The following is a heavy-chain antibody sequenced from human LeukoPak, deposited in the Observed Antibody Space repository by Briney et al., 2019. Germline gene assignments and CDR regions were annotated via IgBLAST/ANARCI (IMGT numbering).Heavy chain of an antibody. CDR2: IYYSGST. V-gene: IGHV4-59*08. CDR3: ARGGDLAYFDY. J-gene: IGHJ4*02. D-gene: IGHD3-16*01. CDR1: GGSISSHY. Sequence: SETLSLTCTVSGGSISSHYWSWIRQPPGKGLEWIGYIYYSGSTNYNPSLKSRVTISVDTSTNQISLKVNSVTAADTAVYYCARGGDLAYFDYWGQGTLVTVSS.